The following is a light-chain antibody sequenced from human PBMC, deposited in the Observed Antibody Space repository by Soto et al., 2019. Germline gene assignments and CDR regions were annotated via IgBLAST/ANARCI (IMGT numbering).Light chain of an antibody. CDR3: SSHSSSSAYYV. CDR1: SFKN. CDR2: EVN. Sequence: QSVLTQPASVSGSPGQSITISCTGTSFKNVSWYQQHPGQAPKLIIYEVNNRPSGVSNRFSGSKSVNTASLTISGLQAEDEADYYCSSHSSSSAYYVFLTGNKGTVL. J-gene: IGLJ1*01. V-gene: IGLV2-14*03.